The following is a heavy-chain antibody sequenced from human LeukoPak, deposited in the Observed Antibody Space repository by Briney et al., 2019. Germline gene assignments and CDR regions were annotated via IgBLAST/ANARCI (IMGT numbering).Heavy chain of an antibody. CDR3: TRAPREWLLGYYFDY. J-gene: IGHJ4*02. Sequence: GGSLRLSCTASGFTFSTYWMSWVRQAPGKGLEWVANVKYDGSEKYYVDSANGRFTISRDNAKNSLYLQVNSLRAEDTAVYYCTRAPREWLLGYYFDYWGQGTLVTVSS. CDR2: VKYDGSEK. V-gene: IGHV3-7*01. D-gene: IGHD3-3*01. CDR1: GFTFSTYW.